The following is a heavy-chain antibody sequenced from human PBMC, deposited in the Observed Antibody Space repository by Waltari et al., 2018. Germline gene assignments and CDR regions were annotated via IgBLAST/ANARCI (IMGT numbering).Heavy chain of an antibody. V-gene: IGHV3-73*01. CDR1: GFTFSGSA. J-gene: IGHJ6*02. CDR2: IRSKANSYAT. D-gene: IGHD2-2*01. Sequence: GGGLVQPGGSLKLSCAASGFTFSGSAMHWVRQASGKGLEWVGRIRSKANSYATAYAASVKGRFTIPRDDSKNTAYLQMNSLKTEDTAVYYCTSLGYCSSTSCPPRMDVWGQGTTVTVSS. CDR3: TSLGYCSSTSCPPRMDV.